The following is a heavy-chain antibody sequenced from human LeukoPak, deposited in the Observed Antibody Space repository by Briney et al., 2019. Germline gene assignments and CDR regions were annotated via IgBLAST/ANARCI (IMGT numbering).Heavy chain of an antibody. J-gene: IGHJ6*03. Sequence: SVKVSCKASGGTFSSYAISWVRQAPGQGLEWMGGIIPIFGTANYAQKFQGRVTITADKSTSTAYMELSSLRSEDTAVYYCARVCTSCYSAYYYYYMGVWGKGTTVTVSS. D-gene: IGHD2-2*01. CDR2: IIPIFGTA. V-gene: IGHV1-69*06. CDR1: GGTFSSYA. CDR3: ARVCTSCYSAYYYYYMGV.